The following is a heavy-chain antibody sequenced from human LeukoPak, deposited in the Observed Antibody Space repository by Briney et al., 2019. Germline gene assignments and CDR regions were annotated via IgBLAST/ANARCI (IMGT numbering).Heavy chain of an antibody. V-gene: IGHV3-7*01. CDR2: IKEDVQDK. CDR1: GFIVSNYW. CDR3: GRGRWGYSYGGD. J-gene: IGHJ4*02. Sequence: PAGSLTLPCAPSGFIVSNYWMSWVRHPPGNWLEWVANIKEDVQDKYHVDSVKDPFTISTDHPKNSPYLRINSLRAEDTAVNYCGRGRWGYSYGGDWGQGTLVTVSS. D-gene: IGHD5-18*01.